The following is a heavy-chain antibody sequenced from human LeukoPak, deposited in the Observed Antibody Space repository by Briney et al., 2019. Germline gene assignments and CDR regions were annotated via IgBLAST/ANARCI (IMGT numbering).Heavy chain of an antibody. J-gene: IGHJ4*02. CDR1: GYTFTGYY. D-gene: IGHD1-26*01. Sequence: GASVKVSCKASGYTFTGYYMHWVRQAPGQGLEWMGWINPNSGGTNYAQKFQGWVTMTRDTSISTAYMELSRLRSDDTAVYYCARATVVGALYFDYWGQGTLVTVSS. CDR3: ARATVVGALYFDY. CDR2: INPNSGGT. V-gene: IGHV1-2*04.